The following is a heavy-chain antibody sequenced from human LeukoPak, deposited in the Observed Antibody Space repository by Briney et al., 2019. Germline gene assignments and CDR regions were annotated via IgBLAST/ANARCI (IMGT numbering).Heavy chain of an antibody. CDR1: GFTFGDNA. V-gene: IGHV3-49*04. CDR2: IRNRAYGGTT. J-gene: IGHJ5*02. Sequence: QPGRSLRLSCTGSGFTFGDNAMSWVRQAPGKGLEWVGFIRNRAYGGTTEYAASVKGRFTISRDDSKSIAYLQMNSLKTEDTAVYYCTTDHLLPAAITGNWFDPWGQGTLVTVSS. CDR3: TTDHLLPAAITGNWFDP. D-gene: IGHD2-2*02.